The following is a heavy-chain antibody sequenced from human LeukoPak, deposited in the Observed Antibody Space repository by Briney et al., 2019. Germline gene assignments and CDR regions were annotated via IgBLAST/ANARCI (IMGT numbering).Heavy chain of an antibody. CDR2: MSSTSSTI. CDR1: GFXFRSYS. Sequence: GGSLRLSCEASGFXFRSYSIHWVRQAPGKGLEWVSYMSSTSSTIYYADSVKGRFTISRDNAKNSLYLQMNSLRDEDTAVYYCARAAPYYYDSSGYSAFDSWGQGTMVTVSA. CDR3: ARAAPYYYDSSGYSAFDS. D-gene: IGHD3-22*01. V-gene: IGHV3-48*02. J-gene: IGHJ3*02.